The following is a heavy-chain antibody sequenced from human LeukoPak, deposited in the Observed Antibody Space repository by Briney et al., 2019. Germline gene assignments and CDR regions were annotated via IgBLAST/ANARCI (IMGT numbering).Heavy chain of an antibody. CDR3: ARDSQYYDFWSGYSFWFNP. D-gene: IGHD3-3*01. J-gene: IGHJ5*02. V-gene: IGHV4-4*07. Sequence: PSETLSLTCTVSGGSISSYYWSWIRQPAGKGLEWIGRIYTSGSTNYNPSLKSRVTMSVDTSKNQFSLKLSSVTAADTAVYYCARDSQYYDFWSGYSFWFNPWGQGTLVTASS. CDR2: IYTSGST. CDR1: GGSISSYY.